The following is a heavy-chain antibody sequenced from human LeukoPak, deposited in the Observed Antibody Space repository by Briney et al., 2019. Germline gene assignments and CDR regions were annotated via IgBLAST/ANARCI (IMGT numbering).Heavy chain of an antibody. V-gene: IGHV3-48*01. D-gene: IGHD6-19*01. J-gene: IGHJ4*02. CDR2: IRDSGTT. CDR3: ARVLYSSGWYEYDY. Sequence: QSGGSLRLSCAASGFTFSTYPMNWVRQAPGKGLEWISHIRDSGTTDYADSVKGRFTISRDNAKNSLYLQLSSLRAEDTAVYYCARVLYSSGWYEYDYWGQGTLVTVSS. CDR1: GFTFSTYP.